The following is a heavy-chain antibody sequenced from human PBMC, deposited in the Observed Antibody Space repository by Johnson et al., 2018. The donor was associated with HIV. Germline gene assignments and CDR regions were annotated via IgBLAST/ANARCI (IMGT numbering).Heavy chain of an antibody. V-gene: IGHV3-20*04. CDR3: AKVGDYYDSSGYSYYDAFDI. CDR1: GFTFDDYG. CDR2: IHWNGGST. Sequence: VQLVESGGGVVRPGGSLRLSCAASGFTFDDYGMSWVRQAPGKGLEWVSGIHWNGGSTGYADSVKGRFPISRDNVKNSLYLQMNSLGVEDTAVYYCAKVGDYYDSSGYSYYDAFDIWGQGTMVTVSS. D-gene: IGHD3-22*01. J-gene: IGHJ3*02.